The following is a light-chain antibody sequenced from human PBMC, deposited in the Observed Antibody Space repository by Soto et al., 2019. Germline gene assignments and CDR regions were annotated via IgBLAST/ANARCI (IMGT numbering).Light chain of an antibody. V-gene: IGKV3-15*01. J-gene: IGKJ5*01. Sequence: EMVLTQSPGTLSLSPGDRATLSCRASQSVTSNLAWYQQKPGQAPRLLIYGASTRATGIPARFSGSGSGTEFTLTISSLQSEDFAVYFCQQYNNWPPITFGQGTRLEI. CDR2: GAS. CDR1: QSVTSN. CDR3: QQYNNWPPIT.